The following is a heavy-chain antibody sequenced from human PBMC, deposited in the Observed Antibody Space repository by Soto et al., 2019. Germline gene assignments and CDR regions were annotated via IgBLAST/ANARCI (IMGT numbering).Heavy chain of an antibody. J-gene: IGHJ4*02. Sequence: SETLSLTCAVYGGSFSGYYWSWIRQPPGKGLEWIGEINHSGSTNYNPSLKSRVTISVDTSKNQFSLKMSSVTAADTAVYYCARGPYGDPTGLFDYWGQGTLVTVSS. CDR1: GGSFSGYY. CDR3: ARGPYGDPTGLFDY. D-gene: IGHD4-17*01. CDR2: INHSGST. V-gene: IGHV4-34*01.